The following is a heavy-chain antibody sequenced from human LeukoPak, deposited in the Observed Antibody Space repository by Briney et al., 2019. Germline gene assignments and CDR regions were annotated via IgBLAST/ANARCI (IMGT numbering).Heavy chain of an antibody. J-gene: IGHJ3*01. Sequence: PSETLSLTCTVPGGSITSYYWTWIRQPPGKGLEWIGYIYYSGSTNYNPSLKSRVTISVDTSKNQFSLKLSSVTAADTAMYYCARGLPGYSGGDDAFDFWGQGTVVTVS. V-gene: IGHV4-59*01. D-gene: IGHD6-19*01. CDR2: IYYSGST. CDR3: ARGLPGYSGGDDAFDF. CDR1: GGSITSYY.